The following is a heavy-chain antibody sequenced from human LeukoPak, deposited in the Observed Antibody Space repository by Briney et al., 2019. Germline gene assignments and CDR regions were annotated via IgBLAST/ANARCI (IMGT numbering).Heavy chain of an antibody. Sequence: GRSLRLSCAASGFTFSSYAMHWVRQAPGKGLEWVAVISYDGSNKYYADSVKGRFTISRDNSKNTLYLQMNSLRAEDTAVYYCARESSGWYDDAFDTWGRGTMVTVSS. CDR3: ARESSGWYDDAFDT. CDR1: GFTFSSYA. CDR2: ISYDGSNK. V-gene: IGHV3-30*04. J-gene: IGHJ3*02. D-gene: IGHD6-19*01.